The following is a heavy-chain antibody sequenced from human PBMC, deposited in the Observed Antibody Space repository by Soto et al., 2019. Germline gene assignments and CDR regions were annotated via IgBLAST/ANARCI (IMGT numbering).Heavy chain of an antibody. D-gene: IGHD3-10*01. Sequence: QVQLQESGPGLVKPSQTLSLTCTVSGGSISSGGYYWSWIGQHPGKGLEWIGYIYYSGSTYYNPSVKSRVTISVDTSQNQFSVKLSSVAAADTAVYYCASAGYGSGSYYLYYYYMDVWGKGTTVTVSS. J-gene: IGHJ6*03. V-gene: IGHV4-31*03. CDR2: IYYSGST. CDR3: ASAGYGSGSYYLYYYYMDV. CDR1: GGSISSGGYY.